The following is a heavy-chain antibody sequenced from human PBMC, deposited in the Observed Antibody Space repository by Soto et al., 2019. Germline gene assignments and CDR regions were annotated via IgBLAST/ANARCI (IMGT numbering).Heavy chain of an antibody. Sequence: EEQLVESGGGLVQPGGSLRLSCAASGFIFSDYYMSWVRQAPGKGLEWVANINQDGSAKSYVDSVRGRFTISRDNGKNSLSLQMESLRADDTAVYYCARWNGGFDPWGQGTLVTVSS. J-gene: IGHJ5*02. CDR1: GFIFSDYY. D-gene: IGHD1-1*01. V-gene: IGHV3-7*05. CDR3: ARWNGGFDP. CDR2: INQDGSAK.